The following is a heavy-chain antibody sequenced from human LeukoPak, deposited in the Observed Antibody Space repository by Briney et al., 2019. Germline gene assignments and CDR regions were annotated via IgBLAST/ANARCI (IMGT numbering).Heavy chain of an antibody. V-gene: IGHV1-2*02. Sequence: ASVKVSCKASGYTFTGYYMHWVRQAPGQGLGWMGWINPNSGGTNYAQKLQGRVTMTTDTSTSTAYMELRSLRSDDTAVYYCARERQWLRPSDYWGQGTLVTVSS. CDR1: GYTFTGYY. J-gene: IGHJ4*02. D-gene: IGHD6-19*01. CDR2: INPNSGGT. CDR3: ARERQWLRPSDY.